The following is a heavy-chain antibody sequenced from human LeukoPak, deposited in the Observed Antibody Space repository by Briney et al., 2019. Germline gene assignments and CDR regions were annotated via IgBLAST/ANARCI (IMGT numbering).Heavy chain of an antibody. Sequence: GGSLRLSCAASGFTFSSYSMNWVRQAPGKGLEWVSSISSSSSYIYYADSVKGRFTISRDNAKNSLYLQMNSLRAEDTAVYYCARDLVPAATNDAFDIWGQGTMVTVSS. CDR1: GFTFSSYS. J-gene: IGHJ3*02. CDR2: ISSSSSYI. D-gene: IGHD2-2*01. CDR3: ARDLVPAATNDAFDI. V-gene: IGHV3-21*01.